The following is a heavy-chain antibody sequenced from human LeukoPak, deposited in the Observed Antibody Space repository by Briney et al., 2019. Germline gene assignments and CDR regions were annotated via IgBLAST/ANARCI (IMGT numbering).Heavy chain of an antibody. V-gene: IGHV4-61*02. CDR3: ARGVAVAGPDRYYYYYYMDV. CDR2: IYTSGST. Sequence: PSETLSLTCSVSGDSIRSGTYYWSWIRQPAGKGLEWIGRIYTSGSTNYNPSLKSRVTISVDTSKNQFSLKLSSVTAADTAVYYCARGVAVAGPDRYYYYYYMDVWGKGTTVTVSS. CDR1: GDSIRSGTYY. J-gene: IGHJ6*03. D-gene: IGHD6-19*01.